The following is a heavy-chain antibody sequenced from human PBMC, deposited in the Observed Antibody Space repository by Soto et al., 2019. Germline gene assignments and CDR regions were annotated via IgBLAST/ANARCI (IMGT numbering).Heavy chain of an antibody. CDR3: AADVPSQGRGEFDY. J-gene: IGHJ4*02. CDR1: GFTFSSAW. CDR2: IKSKVDGETT. Sequence: EVQLVESGGGLVKSAGSLRVSCAASGFTFSSAWMTWVRQAPGKGLEWVGRIKSKVDGETTDYAAPVKGRLTISRDDSESTLYLQMISLKSEDTAVYHCAADVPSQGRGEFDYWGQGILVTVSS. V-gene: IGHV3-15*07.